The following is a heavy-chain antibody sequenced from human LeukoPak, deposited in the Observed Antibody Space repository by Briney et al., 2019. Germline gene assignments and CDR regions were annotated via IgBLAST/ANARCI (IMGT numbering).Heavy chain of an antibody. Sequence: GGSLRLSCAASGFTFSNYAMHWVRQDPGKGLEWVTVISYDGSNKYYADSVRGRFTLSRDNSKNTLYLQMNSLRTEDTAVYYCARVSNWYSPFDSWGQGTLVTVSS. J-gene: IGHJ4*02. CDR2: ISYDGSNK. V-gene: IGHV3-30-3*01. CDR3: ARVSNWYSPFDS. CDR1: GFTFSNYA. D-gene: IGHD6-13*01.